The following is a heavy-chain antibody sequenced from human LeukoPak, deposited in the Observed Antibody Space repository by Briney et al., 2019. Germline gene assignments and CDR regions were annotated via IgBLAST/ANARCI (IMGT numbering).Heavy chain of an antibody. CDR1: GFTFSSYW. Sequence: GGSLRLSCGASGFTFSSYWMSWVRQAPGKGLEWVAKIKQDGSEKYYVDSVKGRFTISRDNAKNSLYLQMNSLRAEDTAVYYCARVRGAGLQYYYMDVWGKGTTVTVSS. CDR2: IKQDGSEK. J-gene: IGHJ6*03. V-gene: IGHV3-7*01. D-gene: IGHD1-26*01. CDR3: ARVRGAGLQYYYMDV.